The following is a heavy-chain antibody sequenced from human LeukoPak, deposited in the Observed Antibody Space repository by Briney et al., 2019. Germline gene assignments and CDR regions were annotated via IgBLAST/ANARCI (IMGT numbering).Heavy chain of an antibody. J-gene: IGHJ4*02. CDR3: AKDLSRRYYDVYYSDY. D-gene: IGHD3-16*01. Sequence: GGSLRLSCAASGFTFSSYAMSWVRQAPGKGLEWVSAITGSGGSTYYADSVKGRFTISRDNSKNTLYLQMNSLRAEDTAVYYCAKDLSRRYYDVYYSDYWGQGTLVTVSS. CDR1: GFTFSSYA. CDR2: ITGSGGST. V-gene: IGHV3-23*01.